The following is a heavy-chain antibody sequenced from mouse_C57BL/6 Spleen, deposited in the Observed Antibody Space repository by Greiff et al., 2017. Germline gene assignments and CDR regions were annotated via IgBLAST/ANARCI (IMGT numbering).Heavy chain of an antibody. CDR1: GYTFTSYW. V-gene: IGHV1-59*01. CDR3: ARGDYYGSSWYFDV. D-gene: IGHD1-1*01. Sequence: QVQLQQPGAELVRPGTSVTLSCKASGYTFTSYWMHWVKQRPGQSLEWIGVIDPSDSYTNYNQKFKGKATLTVDTSSSTAYMQLSSLTSEDSAVYYCARGDYYGSSWYFDVWGTGTTVTVSS. CDR2: IDPSDSYT. J-gene: IGHJ1*03.